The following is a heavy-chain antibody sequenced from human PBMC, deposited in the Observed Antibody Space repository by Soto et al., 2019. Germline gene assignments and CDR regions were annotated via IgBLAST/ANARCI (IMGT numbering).Heavy chain of an antibody. CDR2: INHSGST. D-gene: IGHD3-9*01. CDR1: GGSFSGYY. Sequence: TLSLTCAVYGGSFSGYYWSWIRQPPGKGLEWIGEINHSGSTNYNPSLKSQITISVDTSKNQFSLKLSSVTAADTAVYYCARGRNVLRYFDWSAYYMDVWGKGTTVTVSS. CDR3: ARGRNVLRYFDWSAYYMDV. J-gene: IGHJ6*03. V-gene: IGHV4-34*01.